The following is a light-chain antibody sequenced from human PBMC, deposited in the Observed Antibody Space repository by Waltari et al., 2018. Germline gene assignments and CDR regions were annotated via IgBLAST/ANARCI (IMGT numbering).Light chain of an antibody. Sequence: EIVLTQSPGTLSLSPGERATLSCRASQSVSRALAWYQQKPGQAPRLLIYGGTRATGIPDRFSGRGSGTDFSLTFRRLEPEDFAVYYCQHYVRLPATFGQGTKVEIK. J-gene: IGKJ1*01. CDR2: GGT. V-gene: IGKV3-20*01. CDR1: QSVSRA. CDR3: QHYVRLPAT.